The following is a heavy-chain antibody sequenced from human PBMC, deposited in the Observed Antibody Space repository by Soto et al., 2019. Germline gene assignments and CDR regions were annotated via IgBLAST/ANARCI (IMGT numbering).Heavy chain of an antibody. CDR1: SGSISSSNW. CDR2: IYHSGST. V-gene: IGHV4-4*02. J-gene: IGHJ4*02. D-gene: IGHD6-19*01. Sequence: QVQLQESGPGLVKPSGTLSLTCAVSSGSISSSNWWSWVRQPPGKGLEWIGEIYHSGSTNYNPSLKSRVTISVDKSKNQCSLKLSSVTAADTAVYYCAGSIAVAGKASAIDYWGQGTLVTVSS. CDR3: AGSIAVAGKASAIDY.